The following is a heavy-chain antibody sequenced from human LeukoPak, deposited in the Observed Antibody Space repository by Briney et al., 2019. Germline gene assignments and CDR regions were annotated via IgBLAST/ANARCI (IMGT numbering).Heavy chain of an antibody. CDR1: GFTFSSYG. V-gene: IGHV3-30*18. D-gene: IGHD3-10*01. CDR2: ISYDGSNK. J-gene: IGHJ1*01. CDR3: AKGANSLYYYGSGSYFAEYFQH. Sequence: PGGSLRLSCAASGFTFSSYGMHWVRQAPGKGLEWVAVISYDGSNKYYADSVKGRFTISRDNSKNTLYLQMNSLRAEDTAVYYCAKGANSLYYYGSGSYFAEYFQHWGQGTLVTVSS.